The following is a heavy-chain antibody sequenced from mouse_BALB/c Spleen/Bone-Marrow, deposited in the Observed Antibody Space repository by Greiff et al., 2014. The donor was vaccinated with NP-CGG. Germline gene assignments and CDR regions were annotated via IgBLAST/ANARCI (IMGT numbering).Heavy chain of an antibody. CDR3: ARKGNYGWFAY. Sequence: VQLKQSGPELVKPGASVKISCKASGYSFTAYYIHWVKQSHVKSLEWIGRINPYNGATSYNQNFKDKASLTVDKSSSTAYMELHSLTSEDSVVYYCARKGNYGWFAYWGQGTLVTVSA. CDR2: INPYNGAT. J-gene: IGHJ3*01. V-gene: IGHV1-31*01. CDR1: GYSFTAYY. D-gene: IGHD2-1*01.